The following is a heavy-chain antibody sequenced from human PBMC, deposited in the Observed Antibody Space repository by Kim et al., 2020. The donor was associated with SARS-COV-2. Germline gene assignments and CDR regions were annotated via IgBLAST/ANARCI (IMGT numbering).Heavy chain of an antibody. V-gene: IGHV1-46*01. CDR2: INPNGGST. CDR1: GYTFTIYY. Sequence: ASVKVSCKASGYTFTIYYMHWVRQAPGQGLEWMGIINPNGGSTSYAQKFQGRVTMTRDTSTSTVYMELSSLRSEDTAVYYCARDWGGVGSGSYNKLNAFDIWGQGTLVTVSS. J-gene: IGHJ3*02. D-gene: IGHD3-10*01. CDR3: ARDWGGVGSGSYNKLNAFDI.